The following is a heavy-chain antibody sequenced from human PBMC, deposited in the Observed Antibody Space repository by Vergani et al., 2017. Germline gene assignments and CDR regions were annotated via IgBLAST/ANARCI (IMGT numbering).Heavy chain of an antibody. V-gene: IGHV1-18*01. D-gene: IGHD2-2*03. CDR1: GYTFTSYG. J-gene: IGHJ5*02. CDR2: ISAYNGNT. CDR3: AGVAGYCSSTSCYGRGNWFDP. Sequence: QVQLVQSGAEVKKPGASVKVSCKASGYTFTSYGISWVRQAPGQGLEWMGWISAYNGNTNYAQKLQGRVTMTTDTSTSTAYMELRSVRSVDTAVYYCAGVAGYCSSTSCYGRGNWFDPWGQGTLVTVSS.